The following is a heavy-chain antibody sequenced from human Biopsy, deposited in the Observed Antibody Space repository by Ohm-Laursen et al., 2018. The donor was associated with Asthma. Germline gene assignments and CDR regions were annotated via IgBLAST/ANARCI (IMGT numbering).Heavy chain of an antibody. J-gene: IGHJ6*02. V-gene: IGHV3-11*01. CDR2: ISSSGSTI. Sequence: SLRLSCTASGFTFSGYYMSWIRQAPGKGLEWVSYISSSGSTIYYADSVKGRFTISRDNAKNSLYLQMNSLRAEDTAVYYCARDREVYGSGIGALYYYYYYGMDVWGQGTTVTVSS. CDR3: ARDREVYGSGIGALYYYYYYGMDV. CDR1: GFTFSGYY. D-gene: IGHD3-10*01.